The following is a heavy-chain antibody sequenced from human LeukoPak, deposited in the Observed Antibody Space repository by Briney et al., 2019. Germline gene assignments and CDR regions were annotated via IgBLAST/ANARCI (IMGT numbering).Heavy chain of an antibody. D-gene: IGHD6-19*01. Sequence: GGSLRLSCAASGFTFSSYSMNWVRQAPGKGLEWVSSISSSSSYIYYADSVKGRFTISRDNAKNSLYLQMNSLRAEDTAVYYCARDSVWHLGAVAGRDAFDIWGQGTMVTVSS. J-gene: IGHJ3*02. V-gene: IGHV3-21*01. CDR3: ARDSVWHLGAVAGRDAFDI. CDR2: ISSSSSYI. CDR1: GFTFSSYS.